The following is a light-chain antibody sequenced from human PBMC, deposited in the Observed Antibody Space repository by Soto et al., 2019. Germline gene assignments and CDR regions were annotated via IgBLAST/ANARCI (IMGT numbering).Light chain of an antibody. CDR2: WAS. V-gene: IGKV4-1*01. CDR1: QSLLAKSYNKND. CDR3: KKYYSLPRT. Sequence: DIVMTQSPDSLAVSLGERATINCKSSQSLLAKSYNKNDLAWYQQKPGQPLKLLIHWASTRESGVPDRFSGRGSGKDFTPPITSRRAEDVEVYYYKKYYSLPRTLGGGTKVELK. J-gene: IGKJ4*01.